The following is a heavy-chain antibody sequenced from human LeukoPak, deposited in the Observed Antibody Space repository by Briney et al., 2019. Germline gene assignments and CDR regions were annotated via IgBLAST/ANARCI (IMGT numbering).Heavy chain of an antibody. Sequence: GGSLRLSCAASGFTFSSYAIHWVRQAPGKGLEYVSAISSNGNNIYYANSVKGRFTISRDNSKNTLYLLMNSLRAEDTAVYYCAIRKSGNAIDYWGQGTLVTVSS. J-gene: IGHJ4*02. CDR2: ISSNGNNI. V-gene: IGHV3-64*01. CDR3: AIRKSGNAIDY. CDR1: GFTFSSYA. D-gene: IGHD5-12*01.